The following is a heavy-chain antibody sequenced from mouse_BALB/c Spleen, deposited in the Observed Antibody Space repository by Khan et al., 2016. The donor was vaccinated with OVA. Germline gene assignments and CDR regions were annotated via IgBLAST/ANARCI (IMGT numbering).Heavy chain of an antibody. CDR3: ARIKKIVATYFDY. J-gene: IGHJ2*01. CDR1: GYTFTSYW. V-gene: IGHV1S81*02. Sequence: QVQLQQPGAELVKAGASVKMSCKASGYTFTSYWMHWVKQRLGQGLEWFAETNPTNGRTYYNEKFKSKATLTVDKSSSTAYMLLSSPTFEDSAVYCCARIKKIVATYFDYWGQGTTLTVSS. D-gene: IGHD1-1*01. CDR2: TNPTNGRT.